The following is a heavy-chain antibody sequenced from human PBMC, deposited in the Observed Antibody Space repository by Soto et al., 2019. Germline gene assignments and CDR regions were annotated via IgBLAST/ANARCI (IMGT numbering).Heavy chain of an antibody. J-gene: IGHJ4*01. CDR2: VNAGNDNT. CDR3: AGELLYGYSRLDY. D-gene: IGHD5-18*01. Sequence: QVHLVQSGAEVKKPGASVKVSCRTSGYTFTNNVIHWVRQAPGQRLEWIGWVNAGNDNTKWSREFQGRLTLTKDTSATSAYMELSSLTPEDKAIYFFAGELLYGYSRLDYWGHGTLVTVSS. V-gene: IGHV1-3*01. CDR1: GYTFTNNV.